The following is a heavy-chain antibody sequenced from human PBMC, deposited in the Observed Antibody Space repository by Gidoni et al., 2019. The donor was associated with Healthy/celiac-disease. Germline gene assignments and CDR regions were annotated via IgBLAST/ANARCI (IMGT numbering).Heavy chain of an antibody. D-gene: IGHD3-22*01. Sequence: EVQLLESGGGLVQPGGSLRLSCSASGFTFSSYALSWVRQAPGKGLEWVSAISGSGGSTYYADSVKGRFTISRDNSKNTLYLQMNSLRAEDTAVYYCAVEDYDSSGYYATPRREPGHHFDYWGQGTLVTVSS. CDR3: AVEDYDSSGYYATPRREPGHHFDY. V-gene: IGHV3-23*01. J-gene: IGHJ4*02. CDR1: GFTFSSYA. CDR2: ISGSGGST.